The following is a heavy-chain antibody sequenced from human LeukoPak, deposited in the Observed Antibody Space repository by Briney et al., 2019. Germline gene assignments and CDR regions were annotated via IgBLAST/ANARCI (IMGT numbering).Heavy chain of an antibody. CDR2: IWYDGSNK. CDR1: GFTFSSYG. V-gene: IGHV3-33*01. Sequence: GGSLRLSCAASGFTFSSYGMHWVRQAPGKGLEWVAVIWYDGSNKYYADSVKGRFTISRDNSKNTLYLQMNSLRAEDTAVYYCARDSLWFGTTGLDPWGQGTLVTVSS. J-gene: IGHJ5*02. CDR3: ARDSLWFGTTGLDP. D-gene: IGHD3-10*01.